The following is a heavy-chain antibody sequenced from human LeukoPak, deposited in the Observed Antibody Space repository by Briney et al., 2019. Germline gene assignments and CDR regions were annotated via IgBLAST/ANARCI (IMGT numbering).Heavy chain of an antibody. CDR3: TRVYTTGYPIDY. Sequence: ASVKVSCKASGYTFTTYDINWVRQVTGQGLAWIGWVNPNNGNSGYAQKFQGRVTLTRDTSISTAYMEMTSLRSDDSAVYYCTRVYTTGYPIDYWGQGTLVTVSS. CDR2: VNPNNGNS. CDR1: GYTFTTYD. V-gene: IGHV1-8*01. J-gene: IGHJ4*02. D-gene: IGHD3-9*01.